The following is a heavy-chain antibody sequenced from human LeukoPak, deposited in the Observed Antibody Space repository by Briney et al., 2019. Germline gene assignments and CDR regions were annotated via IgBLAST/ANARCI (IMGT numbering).Heavy chain of an antibody. D-gene: IGHD1-26*01. CDR1: GGSISSSSYY. Sequence: PSETLSLTCTVSGGSISSSSYYWGWIRQPPGKGLEWIGSIYYSGSTYYNPSLKSRVTMSVDTSKNQFSLKLSSVTAADTAVYYCARDVSGSYGGVYYFDYWGQGTLVTVSS. CDR2: IYYSGST. J-gene: IGHJ4*02. V-gene: IGHV4-39*07. CDR3: ARDVSGSYGGVYYFDY.